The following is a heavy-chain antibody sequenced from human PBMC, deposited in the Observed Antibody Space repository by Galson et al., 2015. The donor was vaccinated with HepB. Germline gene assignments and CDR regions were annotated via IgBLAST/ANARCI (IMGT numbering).Heavy chain of an antibody. Sequence: SLRLSCAASGFTFSSYSMNWVRQAPGKGLEWVSSISSSSYIYYADSVKGRFTISRDNAKNSLYLQMNSLRAEDTAVYYCASNGYSSGWFLFWGQGTLVTVSS. CDR2: ISSSSYI. J-gene: IGHJ4*02. CDR3: ASNGYSSGWFLF. CDR1: GFTFSSYS. V-gene: IGHV3-21*01. D-gene: IGHD6-19*01.